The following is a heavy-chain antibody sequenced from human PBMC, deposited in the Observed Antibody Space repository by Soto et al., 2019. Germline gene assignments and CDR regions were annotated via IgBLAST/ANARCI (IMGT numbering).Heavy chain of an antibody. CDR2: MNHNSGNT. J-gene: IGHJ5*02. Sequence: QVQLVQSGAEVKKPGASVKVSCKASGYTFTSYDINWVRQATGQGLEWMGWMNHNSGNTGYAQKLQGRVTMTRNTSIGTAYMELSSLRSEDTAVYYCARGTYYYDSSGYSSWFDPWGQGNLVTVSS. D-gene: IGHD3-22*01. V-gene: IGHV1-8*01. CDR3: ARGTYYYDSSGYSSWFDP. CDR1: GYTFTSYD.